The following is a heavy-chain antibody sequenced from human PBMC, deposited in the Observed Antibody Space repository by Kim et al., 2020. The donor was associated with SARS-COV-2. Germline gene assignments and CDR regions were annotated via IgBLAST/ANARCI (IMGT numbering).Heavy chain of an antibody. CDR1: GYSFTSYW. J-gene: IGHJ5*02. Sequence: GESLKISCKGSGYSFTSYWIGWVRQMPGKGLEWMGIIYPGDSDTRYSPSFQGQVTISADKSISTAYLQWSSLKASDTAMYYCARQHRQWLVPYNWFDPWGQGTLVTVSS. D-gene: IGHD6-19*01. CDR3: ARQHRQWLVPYNWFDP. CDR2: IYPGDSDT. V-gene: IGHV5-51*01.